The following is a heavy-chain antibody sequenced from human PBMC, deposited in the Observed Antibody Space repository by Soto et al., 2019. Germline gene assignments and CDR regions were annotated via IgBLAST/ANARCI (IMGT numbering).Heavy chain of an antibody. J-gene: IGHJ4*02. Sequence: GGSLRLSCAASGFTFSSYSMNWVRQAPGKGLEWVSYISSSSSTIYYADSVKGRSTISRDNAKNSLYLQMNSLRDEDTAVYYCARDLFMYYYDSSGYYGYDYWGQGTLVTVSS. V-gene: IGHV3-48*02. CDR3: ARDLFMYYYDSSGYYGYDY. CDR1: GFTFSSYS. D-gene: IGHD3-22*01. CDR2: ISSSSSTI.